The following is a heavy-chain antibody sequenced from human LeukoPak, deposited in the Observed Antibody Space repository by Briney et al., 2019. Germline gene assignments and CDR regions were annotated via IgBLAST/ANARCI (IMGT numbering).Heavy chain of an antibody. CDR3: ARDEKGYGLKSPYYFDY. J-gene: IGHJ4*02. CDR2: VYYSGST. D-gene: IGHD5-18*01. V-gene: IGHV4-59*01. CDR1: GVSISGYY. Sequence: SETLSLTCTVSGVSISGYYWSWIRQPPGKGLEWIGYVYYSGSTNYNPSLKSRVTISIDTSKKQFSLKLSSVTAADTAVYYCARDEKGYGLKSPYYFDYWGQGTLVTVSS.